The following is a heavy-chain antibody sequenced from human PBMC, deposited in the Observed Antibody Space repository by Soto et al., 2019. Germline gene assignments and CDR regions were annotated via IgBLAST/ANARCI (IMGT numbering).Heavy chain of an antibody. J-gene: IGHJ4*02. CDR2: MNPNSGNT. CDR1: GYTFTSYD. Sequence: ASVKVSCKASGYTFTSYDINWVRQATGQGLEWMGWMNPNSGNTGYAQKFQGRVTMTRNTSISTAYMELSSLRSEDTAVYYCARVAPPPLGPRRRLYYFDSGGKGTLVTVPS. CDR3: ARVAPPPLGPRRRLYYFDS. V-gene: IGHV1-8*01.